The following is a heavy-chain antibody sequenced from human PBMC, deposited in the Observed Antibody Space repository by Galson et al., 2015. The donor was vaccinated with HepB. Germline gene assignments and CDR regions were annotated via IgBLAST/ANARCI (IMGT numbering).Heavy chain of an antibody. D-gene: IGHD2-15*01. CDR1: GFSFTRYA. CDR2: ITSSGGNS. V-gene: IGHV3-23*01. CDR3: AKDGIMVANNPYHFHY. Sequence: SLRLSCAASGFSFTRYAMTWVRQAPGKGLEWVSSITSSGGNSYYTDSVKGRFTVSRDNSTNTPLLQLNSLRAEDTAMYFCAKDGIMVANNPYHFHYWGQGTLVTVSS. J-gene: IGHJ4*02.